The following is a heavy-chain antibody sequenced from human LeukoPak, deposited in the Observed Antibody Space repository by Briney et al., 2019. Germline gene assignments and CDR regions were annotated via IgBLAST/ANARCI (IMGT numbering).Heavy chain of an antibody. D-gene: IGHD3-16*02. J-gene: IGHJ4*02. CDR1: GFTFRSYA. CDR3: TRDHNRRLGELSLLDY. Sequence: PGGSLRLSCAASGFTFRSYAMHWVRQAPGKGLEWVAVIPFDGSNKYYADSVKGRFTISRDNSKNTLYLQMDRQRVEDTAVYYCTRDHNRRLGELSLLDYWGQGTLVTVSS. CDR2: IPFDGSNK. V-gene: IGHV3-30*04.